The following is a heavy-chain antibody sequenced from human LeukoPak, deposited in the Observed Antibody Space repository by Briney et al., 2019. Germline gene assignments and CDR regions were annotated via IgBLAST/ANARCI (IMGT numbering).Heavy chain of an antibody. CDR3: ARALFGGVFDY. J-gene: IGHJ4*02. CDR2: IKQDGSEK. V-gene: IGHV3-7*01. Sequence: GGSLRLSCAASGFTFSSYWMSWVRQAPGKGLEWVANIKQDGSEKYYVDSVKGRFIISRDNAKNSLYQQMNSLRAEDTAVYYCARALFGGVFDYWGQGTLVTVSS. CDR1: GFTFSSYW. D-gene: IGHD3-10*01.